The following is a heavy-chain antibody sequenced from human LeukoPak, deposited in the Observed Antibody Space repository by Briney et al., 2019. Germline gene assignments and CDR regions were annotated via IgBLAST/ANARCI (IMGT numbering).Heavy chain of an antibody. CDR3: ASPNYSGAFNV. CDR2: ISTDTGKT. Sequence: ASVKVSCKASGYEMIRYGISWVRQAPGQGLEWMRWISTDTGKTSYAQKVQDRVTMTTDTSTSTGYLELRSLRSDDTAVYYCASPNYSGAFNVWGQGTVVSVSS. D-gene: IGHD2-21*01. CDR1: GYEMIRYG. J-gene: IGHJ3*01. V-gene: IGHV1-18*01.